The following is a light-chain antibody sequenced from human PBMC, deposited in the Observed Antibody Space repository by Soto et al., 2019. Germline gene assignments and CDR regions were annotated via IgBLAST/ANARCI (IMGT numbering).Light chain of an antibody. Sequence: DVVMTQSPLSLPVTLGQPASISCRSSPSLVYSDGNAYLNWFHQRPGQSPRRLIYKVSYRDSGVLDRFSGSGSCADFTLHISRGEAAEVGVYYCMQSTHWPPYTFGQGTKLEIK. CDR1: PSLVYSDGNAY. J-gene: IGKJ2*01. V-gene: IGKV2-30*01. CDR3: MQSTHWPPYT. CDR2: KVS.